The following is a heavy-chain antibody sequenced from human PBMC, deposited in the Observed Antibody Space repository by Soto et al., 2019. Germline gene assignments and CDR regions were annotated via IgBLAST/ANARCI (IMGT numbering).Heavy chain of an antibody. CDR1: GGSISSGDYY. D-gene: IGHD3-10*01. V-gene: IGHV4-30-4*01. Sequence: QVQLQESGPGLVKPSQTLSLTCTVSGGSISSGDYYWSWIRQPPGKGLEWIGYIYYSGSTYYNPSLKSRVTIAVDTSKNQFSLKLSSVTAADTAVYYCARVGITRVRGVRMDVWGQGTTVTVSS. CDR2: IYYSGST. CDR3: ARVGITRVRGVRMDV. J-gene: IGHJ6*02.